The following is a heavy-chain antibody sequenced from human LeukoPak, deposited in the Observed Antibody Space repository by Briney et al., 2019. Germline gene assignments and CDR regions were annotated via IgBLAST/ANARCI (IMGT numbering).Heavy chain of an antibody. J-gene: IGHJ4*02. CDR3: AKSAIAVAGTDY. CDR1: GFTFNSYN. Sequence: GGSLRLSCAASGFTFNSYNMHWFRQAPGKGLEWVGFIRSKAYGGTTEYAASVKGRFTISRDDSKSIAYLQMNSLRAEDTAVYYCAKSAIAVAGTDYWGQGTLVTVSS. D-gene: IGHD6-19*01. CDR2: IRSKAYGGTT. V-gene: IGHV3-71*01.